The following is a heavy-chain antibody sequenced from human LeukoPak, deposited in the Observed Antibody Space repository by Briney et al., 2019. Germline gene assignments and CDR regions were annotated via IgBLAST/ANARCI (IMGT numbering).Heavy chain of an antibody. CDR3: ARRRTKRRGFDP. Sequence: ASVRVSCKASGYTFTSYDINWVRQATGQGLEWMGWMNPNSGNTGYAQKFQGRVTMTRNTSISTAYMELSSLRSEDTAVYYCARRRTKRRGFDPWGQGTLVTVSS. CDR2: MNPNSGNT. D-gene: IGHD1-14*01. CDR1: GYTFTSYD. V-gene: IGHV1-8*01. J-gene: IGHJ5*02.